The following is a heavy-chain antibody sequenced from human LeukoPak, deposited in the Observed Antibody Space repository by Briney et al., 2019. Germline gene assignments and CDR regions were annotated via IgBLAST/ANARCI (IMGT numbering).Heavy chain of an antibody. CDR3: AKDGTTTITFDY. Sequence: GGSLRLSCVASGFTFSSYAMSWVRQAPGKGLEWVSVISGSGGSTYYRDSVKGRFTISRDNSKNTLYLQMNSLRAEDTAVYYCAKDGTTTITFDYWGQGTLVTVSS. V-gene: IGHV3-23*01. J-gene: IGHJ4*02. D-gene: IGHD1-1*01. CDR1: GFTFSSYA. CDR2: ISGSGGST.